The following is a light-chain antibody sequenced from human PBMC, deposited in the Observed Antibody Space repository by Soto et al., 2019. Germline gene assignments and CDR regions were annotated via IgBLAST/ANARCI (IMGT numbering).Light chain of an antibody. CDR1: QSVLYSSNNKNY. J-gene: IGKJ1*01. Sequence: DIVMTQSPDSLAVSLGERATINCKPSQSVLYSSNNKNYLAWYQQKPGQPPKLLIYWASTRESGVPDRFSGSGSGTVFTLTISSLQAEDVAVYYCQQYYSTPRTFGQGTKVEIK. CDR3: QQYYSTPRT. V-gene: IGKV4-1*01. CDR2: WAS.